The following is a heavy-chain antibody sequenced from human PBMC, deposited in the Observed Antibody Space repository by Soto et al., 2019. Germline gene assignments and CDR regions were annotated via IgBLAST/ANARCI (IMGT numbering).Heavy chain of an antibody. D-gene: IGHD6-13*01. CDR1: GFTFSSYA. CDR3: AKDMEPWQQLVRLYYYYYGMDV. V-gene: IGHV3-23*01. Sequence: GGSLRLSCAASGFTFSSYAMSWVRQAPGKGLEWVSAISGSGGSTYYADSVKGRFTISRDNSKNTLYLQMNSLRAEDTAVYYCAKDMEPWQQLVRLYYYYYGMDVWGQGTTVTVSS. CDR2: ISGSGGST. J-gene: IGHJ6*02.